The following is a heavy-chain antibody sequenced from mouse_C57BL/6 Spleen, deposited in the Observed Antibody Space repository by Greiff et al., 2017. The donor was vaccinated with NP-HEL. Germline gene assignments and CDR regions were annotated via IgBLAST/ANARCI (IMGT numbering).Heavy chain of an antibody. J-gene: IGHJ1*03. D-gene: IGHD1-1*01. CDR1: GFNIKDDY. Sequence: DVKLQESGAELVRPGASVKLSCTASGFNIKDDYMHWVKQRPEQGLEWIGWIDPENGDTEYASKFQGKATITADTSSNTAYLQLSSLTSEDTAVYYCTTDPLYYYGSSHWYFDVWGTGTTVTVSS. CDR2: IDPENGDT. CDR3: TTDPLYYYGSSHWYFDV. V-gene: IGHV14-4*01.